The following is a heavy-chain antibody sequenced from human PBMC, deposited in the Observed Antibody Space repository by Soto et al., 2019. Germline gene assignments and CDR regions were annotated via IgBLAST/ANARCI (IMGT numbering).Heavy chain of an antibody. CDR1: GASFNGYY. CDR3: ARLRVDCSGGSCYSIAFDI. D-gene: IGHD2-15*01. CDR2: IYYSGST. J-gene: IGHJ3*02. V-gene: IGHV4-59*08. Sequence: SETLSLTCAVYGASFNGYYWSWIRQPPGKGLEWIGYIYYSGSTNYNPSLKSRVTISVDTSKNQFSLKLSSVTAADTAVYYCARLRVDCSGGSCYSIAFDIWGQGTMVPSPQ.